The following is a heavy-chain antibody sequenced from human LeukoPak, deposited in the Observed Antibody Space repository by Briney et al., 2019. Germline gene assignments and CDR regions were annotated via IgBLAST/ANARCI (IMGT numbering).Heavy chain of an antibody. J-gene: IGHJ5*02. CDR3: AREVSGDLWYNWFDP. Sequence: PGGSLRLYCGASGFTFSSHWMHWVRQAPGKGLVWVSRINSDGSSTTYADSAKGRFTISRDNAKNTLYLQMNSLRAEDTAVYYCAREVSGDLWYNWFDPWGQGTLVTVSS. CDR1: GFTFSSHW. D-gene: IGHD4-17*01. CDR2: INSDGSST. V-gene: IGHV3-74*01.